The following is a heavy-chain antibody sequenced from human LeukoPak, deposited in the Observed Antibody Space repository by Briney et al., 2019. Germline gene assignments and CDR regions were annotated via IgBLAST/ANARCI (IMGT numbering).Heavy chain of an antibody. D-gene: IGHD6-25*01. V-gene: IGHV3-7*01. CDR2: IGPDGSQN. CDR3: ARRRGLDL. Sequence: GGSLRLSCVASVFTYSDSWMTWVRQAPGKGLEWVANIGPDGSQNFFVDSVRGRFTVSRDNARNTLSLQMNRLRAEDTAVYYCARRRGLDLWGQGTLVTVSS. CDR1: VFTYSDSW. J-gene: IGHJ4*02.